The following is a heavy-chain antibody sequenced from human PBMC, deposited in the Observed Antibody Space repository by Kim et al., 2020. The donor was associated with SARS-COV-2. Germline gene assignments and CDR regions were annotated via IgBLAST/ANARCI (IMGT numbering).Heavy chain of an antibody. J-gene: IGHJ5*02. V-gene: IGHV1-46*01. CDR3: ARGAYYDSSGYYGWFDP. Sequence: FQGRVTMTRDTSTSTVYMELSSLRSEDTAVYYCARGAYYDSSGYYGWFDPWGQGTLVTVSS. D-gene: IGHD3-22*01.